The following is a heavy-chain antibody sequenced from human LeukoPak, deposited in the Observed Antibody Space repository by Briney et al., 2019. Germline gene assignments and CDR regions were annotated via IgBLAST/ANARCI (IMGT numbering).Heavy chain of an antibody. CDR2: IYHSDST. V-gene: IGHV4-38-2*01. J-gene: IGHJ5*02. Sequence: SETLSLTCAVSGFFISSGYYWGWIRQPPGKGLEWIGSIYHSDSTYYNPSLKSRVTISLDTSKNQFSLRLNSVTAADTAMYYCARHIGTYCPSSSCDNRFDPWGQGTLVTVFS. CDR1: GFFISSGYY. CDR3: ARHIGTYCPSSSCDNRFDP. D-gene: IGHD2-2*01.